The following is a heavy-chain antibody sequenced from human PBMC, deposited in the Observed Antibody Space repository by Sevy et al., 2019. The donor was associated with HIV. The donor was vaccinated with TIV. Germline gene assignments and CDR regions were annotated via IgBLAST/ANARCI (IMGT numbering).Heavy chain of an antibody. V-gene: IGHV4-34*01. D-gene: IGHD6-13*01. CDR1: GGSFSGYY. J-gene: IGHJ6*03. Sequence: SETLSLTCAVYGGSFSGYYWSWIRQPPGKGLEWIGEINHSGSTNYNPSLKSRVTISVDTSKNQFSLKLSSVTAADTAVYYCARSAAPGYSSSWYSKAPYYYYMDVWGKGTTVTVSS. CDR2: INHSGST. CDR3: ARSAAPGYSSSWYSKAPYYYYMDV.